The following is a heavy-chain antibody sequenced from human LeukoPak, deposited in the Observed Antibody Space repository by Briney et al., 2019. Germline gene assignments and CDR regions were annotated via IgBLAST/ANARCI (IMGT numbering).Heavy chain of an antibody. J-gene: IGHJ5*02. CDR3: ATQQLVKSPKSNWFDP. D-gene: IGHD6-13*01. Sequence: ASVKVSCKVSGYTLTGLSMHWVRQAPGKGLEWMGGFDPEDGETIYAQKFQGRVTMTEDTSTDTAYMELSSLRSEDTAVYYCATQQLVKSPKSNWFDPWGQGTLVTVSS. V-gene: IGHV1-24*01. CDR1: GYTLTGLS. CDR2: FDPEDGET.